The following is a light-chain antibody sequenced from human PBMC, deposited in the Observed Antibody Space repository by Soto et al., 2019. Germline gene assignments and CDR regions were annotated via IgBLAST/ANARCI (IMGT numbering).Light chain of an antibody. CDR2: DNN. J-gene: IGLJ1*01. CDR3: QSYDRSLSAYV. Sequence: SVLTQPPSVSGAPGQRVTISCTGSGSNIGAGYDVHWYQQLPGTAPKLLIYDNNNRPSGVPDRFSNSKSGTSASLAITGLHAEDEADYYCQSYDRSLSAYVFGTGTKLTVL. CDR1: GSNIGAGYD. V-gene: IGLV1-40*01.